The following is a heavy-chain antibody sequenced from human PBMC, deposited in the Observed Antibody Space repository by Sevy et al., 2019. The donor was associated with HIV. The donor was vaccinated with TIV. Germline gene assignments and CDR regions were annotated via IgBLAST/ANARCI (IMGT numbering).Heavy chain of an antibody. CDR2: FDPEDGKR. D-gene: IGHD3-22*01. Sequence: ASVKVSCKVSGYTLTELSMHWVRQAPGKGLEWVGTFDPEDGKRIYAQKFKGRLTMTEDTSTETAYMELNSLRSDDTAVYYCATTKDYNDSSGYPFDYWGQGTQVTVSS. J-gene: IGHJ4*02. CDR3: ATTKDYNDSSGYPFDY. CDR1: GYTLTELS. V-gene: IGHV1-24*01.